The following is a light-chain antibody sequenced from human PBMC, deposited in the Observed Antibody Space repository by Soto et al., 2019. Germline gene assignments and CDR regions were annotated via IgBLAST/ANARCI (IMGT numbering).Light chain of an antibody. V-gene: IGKV1-5*03. Sequence: DIQMTQSPSTLSASVGDRVTITCRASQSIITGLAWYQQKPGKAPKLLIYKASSLESGVPSRFSGSGSGTEFTLTISSLQPDDFATYYCQQYNSYSGTFGQGTKLEIK. J-gene: IGKJ2*01. CDR2: KAS. CDR1: QSIITG. CDR3: QQYNSYSGT.